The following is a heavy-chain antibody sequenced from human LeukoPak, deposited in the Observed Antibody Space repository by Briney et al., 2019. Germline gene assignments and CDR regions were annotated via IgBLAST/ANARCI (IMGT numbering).Heavy chain of an antibody. D-gene: IGHD7-27*01. J-gene: IGHJ4*02. CDR2: VSSGSTK. Sequence: GGSLRLSCAASGFTFSDYEMNWVRQAPGKGLEWVSHVSSGSTKFYADSVKGRFTISRDNAKNSLYLQMNSLRAEDTAVYYCARVGWGLFDYSGQGTLVTVSS. V-gene: IGHV3-69-1*02. CDR3: ARVGWGLFDY. CDR1: GFTFSDYE.